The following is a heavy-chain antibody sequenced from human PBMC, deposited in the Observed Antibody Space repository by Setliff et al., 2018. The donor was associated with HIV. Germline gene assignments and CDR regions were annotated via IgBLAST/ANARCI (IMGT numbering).Heavy chain of an antibody. Sequence: PSETRSLTCTVSGGSISSSSFYWGWIRQPPVKGLEGVGTPDDSGSTFFNPSLKSRVTISVDTSKNPFSLRLTSVTAADTAVYHCATRGDYKPLYYMDVWGRGITVTVSS. CDR1: GGSISSSSFY. CDR3: ATRGDYKPLYYMDV. D-gene: IGHD3-22*01. V-gene: IGHV4-39*01. CDR2: PDDSGST. J-gene: IGHJ6*03.